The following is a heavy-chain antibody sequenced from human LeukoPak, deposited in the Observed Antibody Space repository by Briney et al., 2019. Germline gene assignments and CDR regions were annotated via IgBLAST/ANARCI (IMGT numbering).Heavy chain of an antibody. V-gene: IGHV1-69*13. CDR3: ARDLGPPKWELDPPPVEYGMDV. CDR1: GGTFSSYA. D-gene: IGHD1-26*01. Sequence: ASVKVSCKASGGTFSSYAISWVRQAPGQGLEWMGGIIPIFGTANYAQKFQGRVTITADESTNTAYMELSSLRSEDTAVYYCARDLGPPKWELDPPPVEYGMDVWGQGTTVTVSS. J-gene: IGHJ6*02. CDR2: IIPIFGTA.